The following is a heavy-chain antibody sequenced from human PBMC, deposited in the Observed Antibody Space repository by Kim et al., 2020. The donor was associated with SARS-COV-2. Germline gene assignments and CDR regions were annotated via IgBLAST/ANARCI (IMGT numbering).Heavy chain of an antibody. Sequence: SETLSLTCAVYGGSFSGYHWSWVRQPPGKGLEWIGEINHGGSINYNPSLKSRVTISIDTSKNQFSLRLTSVTAADTCSYYCARGRAGVVPSPILGIGPYYDYFIMDVWGHGTTFTVPS. D-gene: IGHD3-10*01. J-gene: IGHJ6*02. CDR3: ARGRAGVVPSPILGIGPYYDYFIMDV. CDR1: GGSFSGYH. CDR2: INHGGSI. V-gene: IGHV4-34*01.